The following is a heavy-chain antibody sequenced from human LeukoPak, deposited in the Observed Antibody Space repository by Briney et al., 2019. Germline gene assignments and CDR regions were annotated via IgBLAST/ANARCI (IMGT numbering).Heavy chain of an antibody. CDR3: AKDIAAAGTQYFDY. CDR2: INWDGSIT. D-gene: IGHD6-13*01. CDR1: GFKFDDYT. Sequence: GGSLRLSCAASGFKFDDYTMHWVRQAPGKGLEWVSLINWDGSITYFADSVKGRFTISRDNSKNSLYLQMNSLRTDDSALYYCAKDIAAAGTQYFDYWGQGTLVTVSS. V-gene: IGHV3-43*01. J-gene: IGHJ4*02.